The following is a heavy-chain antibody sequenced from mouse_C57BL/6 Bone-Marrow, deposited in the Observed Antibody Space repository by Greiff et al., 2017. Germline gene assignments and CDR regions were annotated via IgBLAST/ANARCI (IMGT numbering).Heavy chain of an antibody. CDR2: IDPENGDT. V-gene: IGHV14-4*01. CDR1: GFNIKEDY. Sequence: VQLQQSGAELVRPGASVKLSCTASGFNIKEDYMHWVKQRPEQGLEWIGWIDPENGDTEYASKFQGKATITADTSSNTAYLQLSSLTSEDTAVYYCTTALSLYWGQGTTLTVSS. J-gene: IGHJ2*01. CDR3: TTALSLY.